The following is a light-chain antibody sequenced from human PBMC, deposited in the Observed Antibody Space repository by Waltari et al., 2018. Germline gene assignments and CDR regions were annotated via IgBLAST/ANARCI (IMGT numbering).Light chain of an antibody. CDR1: QSVGRS. J-gene: IGKJ1*01. CDR3: QHYVRLPAT. CDR2: GAS. V-gene: IGKV3-20*01. Sequence: EIVLTQSPRTLSLSPGARATLACRASQSVGRSLAWYQQKPGRAPRLLTFGASSRATGIPDRFSGSGSGTDFSLTISRLEPEDFAVYYCQHYVRLPATFGQGTKVEIK.